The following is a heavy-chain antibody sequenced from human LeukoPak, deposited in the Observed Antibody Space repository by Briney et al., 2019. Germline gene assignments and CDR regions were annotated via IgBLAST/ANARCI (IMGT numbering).Heavy chain of an antibody. J-gene: IGHJ3*02. CDR3: ASSEVAYCGGDCYSKAFDI. CDR2: IYYSGSA. V-gene: IGHV4-61*01. Sequence: SETLSLTCTVSGGSVSSGSYYWSWIRQPPGKGLEWIGYIYYSGSANYNPSLESRVTISVDTSKNQFSLKLSSVTAADTAVYYCASSEVAYCGGDCYSKAFDIWGQGTMVTVSS. D-gene: IGHD2-21*02. CDR1: GGSVSSGSYY.